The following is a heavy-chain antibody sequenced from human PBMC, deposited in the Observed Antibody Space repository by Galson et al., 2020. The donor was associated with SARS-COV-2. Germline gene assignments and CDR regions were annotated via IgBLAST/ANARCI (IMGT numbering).Heavy chain of an antibody. V-gene: IGHV4-59*01. Sequence: SATLSLTCTVSGGSISSYYWSWIRQPPGQGLEWIGYINHTGSTKYNSSLKSRLTNSVETSEHQFSLKLSSVTAAEPAVYYCARAVPERVTIFGVVIISYFDYWGQGTLVTVSS. D-gene: IGHD3-3*01. J-gene: IGHJ4*02. CDR3: ARAVPERVTIFGVVIISYFDY. CDR1: GGSISSYY. CDR2: INHTGST.